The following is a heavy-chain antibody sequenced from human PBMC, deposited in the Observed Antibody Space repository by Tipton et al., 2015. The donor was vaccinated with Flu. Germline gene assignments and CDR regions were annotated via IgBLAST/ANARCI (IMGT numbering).Heavy chain of an antibody. CDR1: GGSISSSSYY. V-gene: IGHV4-39*07. D-gene: IGHD6-6*01. J-gene: IGHJ2*01. CDR3: ARGPRVGGAARPKHAYFDL. Sequence: TLSLTCTVSGGSISSSSYYWGWIRQPPGKGLEWIGEINHSGSTNYNPSLKSRVTISVDTSKNQFSLKLSSVTAADTAVYYCARGPRVGGAARPKHAYFDLWGRGTLVTVSS. CDR2: INHSGST.